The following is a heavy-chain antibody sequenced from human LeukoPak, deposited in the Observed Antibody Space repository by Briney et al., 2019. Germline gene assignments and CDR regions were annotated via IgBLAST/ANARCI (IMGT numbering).Heavy chain of an antibody. Sequence: SETLSLTCTVSGGSISSYYWSWIRQPPGKGLEWIGYIHYSGSTNYNPSLKSRVTISVDTSKNQFSLKLSSVTAADTAVYYCARRGRAYYYYYMDVWGKGTTVTVSS. CDR1: GGSISSYY. D-gene: IGHD3-10*01. CDR3: ARRGRAYYYYYMDV. CDR2: IHYSGST. V-gene: IGHV4-59*12. J-gene: IGHJ6*03.